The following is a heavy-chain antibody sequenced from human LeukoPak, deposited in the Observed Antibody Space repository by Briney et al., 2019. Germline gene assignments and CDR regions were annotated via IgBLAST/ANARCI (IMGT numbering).Heavy chain of an antibody. D-gene: IGHD5-12*01. V-gene: IGHV3-30-3*01. J-gene: IGHJ4*02. Sequence: PGGSLRLSCAASGFAFGTYAMHWVRQAPGKGLEWVAVISFDGNTKYYTDSVKGRFTISRDNSKNTPYLQMNGLRTDDTAMYYCTRRGGGYEFDYWGQGTLVTVSS. CDR2: ISFDGNTK. CDR3: TRRGGGYEFDY. CDR1: GFAFGTYA.